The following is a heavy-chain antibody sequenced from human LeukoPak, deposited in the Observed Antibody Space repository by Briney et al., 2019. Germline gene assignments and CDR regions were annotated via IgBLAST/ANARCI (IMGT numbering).Heavy chain of an antibody. D-gene: IGHD3-10*01. CDR1: GGSISSYY. Sequence: SETLSLTCTASGGSISSYYWSWIRQPPGKGLEWIGYIYYSGSTNYNPSLKSRVTISVDTSKNQFSLKLSSVTAADTAVYYCAGHYYGSGSYKYWGQGTLVTVSS. V-gene: IGHV4-59*08. CDR2: IYYSGST. J-gene: IGHJ4*02. CDR3: AGHYYGSGSYKY.